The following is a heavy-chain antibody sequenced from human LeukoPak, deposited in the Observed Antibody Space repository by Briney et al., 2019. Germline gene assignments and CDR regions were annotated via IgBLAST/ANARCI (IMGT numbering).Heavy chain of an antibody. CDR3: AKDHSSGWYGYFDY. D-gene: IGHD6-19*01. Sequence: GGSLRLSCAASGFTFSSYCMHWVRQAPGKGLEWVAVISYDGSNKYYADSVKGRFTISRDNSKNTLYLQMNSLRAEDTAVYYCAKDHSSGWYGYFDYWGQGTLVTVSS. J-gene: IGHJ4*02. V-gene: IGHV3-30*18. CDR1: GFTFSSYC. CDR2: ISYDGSNK.